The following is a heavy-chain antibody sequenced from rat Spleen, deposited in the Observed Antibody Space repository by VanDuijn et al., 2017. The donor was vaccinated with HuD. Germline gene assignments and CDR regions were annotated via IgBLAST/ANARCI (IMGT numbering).Heavy chain of an antibody. D-gene: IGHD1-1*01. Sequence: EVQLQESGPGPVKVSESLSLTCSVTGYSITSNYWGWIRKFPGNKMEWMGYISYSGSTSYNPSLKSRISITRDTSKNQFFLQLNSVTTEDTATYYCARQGSGDHYWGQGVMVTVSS. CDR3: ARQGSGDHY. J-gene: IGHJ2*01. CDR1: GYSITSNY. CDR2: ISYSGST. V-gene: IGHV3-1*01.